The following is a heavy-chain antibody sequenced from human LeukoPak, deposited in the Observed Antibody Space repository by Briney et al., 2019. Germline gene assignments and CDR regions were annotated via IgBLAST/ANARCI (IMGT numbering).Heavy chain of an antibody. J-gene: IGHJ6*02. CDR1: GFNVSTNY. CDR2: ISSGGKT. CDR3: ARERLGMDV. Sequence: GGSLRLSCAASGFNVSTNYIHWVRQAPGEGVEWGAVISSGGKTYYADFVKARFLISRDNSRNTLSLQMHSLRAEDMGVYYCARERLGMDVWGHGTTVTVSS. D-gene: IGHD6-19*01. V-gene: IGHV3-66*01.